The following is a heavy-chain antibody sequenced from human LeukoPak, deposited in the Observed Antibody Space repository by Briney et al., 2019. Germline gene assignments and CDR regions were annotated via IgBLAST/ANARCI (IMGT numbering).Heavy chain of an antibody. CDR1: GFTFSSYW. Sequence: GGSLRLSCAASGFTFSSYWMSWVRQAPGKGLEWVANIKQDGSEKYYVDSVKGRFTISRDNAKNSLYLQMNSLRAEDTAVYYCARVTGFGELRNFDNWGQGTLVTVSS. D-gene: IGHD3-10*01. CDR3: ARVTGFGELRNFDN. V-gene: IGHV3-7*01. J-gene: IGHJ4*02. CDR2: IKQDGSEK.